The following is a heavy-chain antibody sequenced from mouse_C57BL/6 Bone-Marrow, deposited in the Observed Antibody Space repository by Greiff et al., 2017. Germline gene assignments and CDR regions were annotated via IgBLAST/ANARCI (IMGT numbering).Heavy chain of an antibody. Sequence: VQLKESGPGLVKPSQSLSLTCSVTGYSITSGYYWNWIRQFPGNKLEWMGYISYDGSNNYNPSLKNRISITRDTSKNQFFLKLNSVTTEDTATYYCARDDYGVAYWGQGTLVTVSA. D-gene: IGHD2-4*01. V-gene: IGHV3-6*01. CDR2: ISYDGSN. CDR3: ARDDYGVAY. J-gene: IGHJ3*01. CDR1: GYSITSGYY.